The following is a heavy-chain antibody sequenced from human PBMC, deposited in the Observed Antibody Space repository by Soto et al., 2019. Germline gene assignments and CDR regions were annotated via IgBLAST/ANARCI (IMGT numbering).Heavy chain of an antibody. D-gene: IGHD2-2*01. V-gene: IGHV4-30-2*01. CDR2: VYHSGST. CDR1: GGSISSGGYS. Sequence: PSETLSLTCAVSGGSISSGGYSWSWIRQPPGKGLEWIGNVYHSGSTYYNPSLKSRVTMSVDWSQNQFSLKLSSVTAADTAVYYWARAVAAANWFYPWGQGTLVTVSS. J-gene: IGHJ5*02. CDR3: ARAVAAANWFYP.